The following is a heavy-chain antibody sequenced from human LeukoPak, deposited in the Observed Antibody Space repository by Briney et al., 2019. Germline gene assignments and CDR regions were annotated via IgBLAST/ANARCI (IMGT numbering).Heavy chain of an antibody. CDR2: MNPNSGNT. Sequence: ASVKVSCKASGYTFTSYDINWVRQATGQGLEWMGWMNPNSGNTGYAQKFQGRVTMTRNTSISTAYMELSSLRSEDTAVYYCARRLPAAIHDAFDIWGQGTMVTVSS. CDR1: GYTFTSYD. D-gene: IGHD2-2*01. V-gene: IGHV1-8*01. J-gene: IGHJ3*02. CDR3: ARRLPAAIHDAFDI.